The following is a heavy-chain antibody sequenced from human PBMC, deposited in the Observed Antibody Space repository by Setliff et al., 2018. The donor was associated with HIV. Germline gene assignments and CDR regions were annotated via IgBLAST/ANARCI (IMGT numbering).Heavy chain of an antibody. CDR3: ARTKADGYNGVFDY. J-gene: IGHJ4*02. CDR1: GGSLSDNY. CDR2: INHSGRT. Sequence: SETLSLTCAVYGGSLSDNYWSWIRQSPGKGLEWIGEINHSGRTKYSPSLRSRVSISVDTSKNRFSLRLTSVTAADTAVYYSARTKADGYNGVFDYWGQGTLVTVSS. D-gene: IGHD5-12*01. V-gene: IGHV4-34*01.